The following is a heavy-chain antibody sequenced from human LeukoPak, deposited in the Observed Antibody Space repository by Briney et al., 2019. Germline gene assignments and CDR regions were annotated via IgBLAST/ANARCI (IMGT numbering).Heavy chain of an antibody. D-gene: IGHD3-9*01. J-gene: IGHJ5*02. CDR1: GGSFSGYY. Sequence: SETLSLTCAVYGGSFSGYYWSWIRQPPGKGLEWIGEINHSGGTNYNPSLKSRVTISVDTSKNQFSLKLSSVTAADTAVYYCARGRTNYDILTGSASNWFDPWGQGTLVTVSS. CDR3: ARGRTNYDILTGSASNWFDP. V-gene: IGHV4-34*01. CDR2: INHSGGT.